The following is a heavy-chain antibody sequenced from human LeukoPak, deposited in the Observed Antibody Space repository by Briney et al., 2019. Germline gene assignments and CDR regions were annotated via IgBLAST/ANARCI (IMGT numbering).Heavy chain of an antibody. CDR2: IYYSGST. V-gene: IGHV4-59*01. CDR1: GGSISSYY. J-gene: IGHJ5*02. D-gene: IGHD3-10*01. CDR3: AIDLRYGSGSYYWCEH. Sequence: SETLSLSCTVSGGSISSYYWSWIRQPPGKGLEWIGYIYYSGSTNYNPSLKSRVTISVDSSKNQFSLKLSSVTAADTAVYYCAIDLRYGSGSYYWCEHCGQGTLVTVSS.